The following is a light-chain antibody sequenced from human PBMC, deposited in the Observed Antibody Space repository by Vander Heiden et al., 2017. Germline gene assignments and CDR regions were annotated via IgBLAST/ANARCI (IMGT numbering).Light chain of an antibody. J-gene: IGKJ1*01. Sequence: DILMTQSPLSLPVTPGEPDSISCRSSQSLLHGNGYNYLHWYLQKPGQSPQLLIYLGSLRTSGVPDRFSGSGSGTDFTLKISRVEAEDVGVYYCMQTLQTPWTFGQGTKVEIK. CDR3: MQTLQTPWT. V-gene: IGKV2-28*01. CDR1: QSLLHGNGYNY. CDR2: LGS.